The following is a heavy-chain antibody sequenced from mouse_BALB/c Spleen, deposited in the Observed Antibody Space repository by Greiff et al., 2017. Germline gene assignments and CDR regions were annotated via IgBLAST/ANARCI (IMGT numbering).Heavy chain of an antibody. D-gene: IGHD1-1*01. CDR2: IYPGDGDT. CDR1: GYTFTSYW. CDR3: ARDYGSSYLAWFAY. V-gene: IGHV1-87*01. Sequence: QVQLQQSGAELARPGASVKLSCKASGYTFTSYWMQWVKQRPGQGLEWIGAIYPGDGDTRYTQKFKGKATLTADKSSSTAYMQLSSLASEDSAVFYCARDYGSSYLAWFAYWGQGTLVTVSA. J-gene: IGHJ3*01.